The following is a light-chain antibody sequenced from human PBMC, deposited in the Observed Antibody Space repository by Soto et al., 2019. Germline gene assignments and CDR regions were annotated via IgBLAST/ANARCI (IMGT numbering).Light chain of an antibody. Sequence: EIVMTQSPATLSVSPGEXXXLSXXASQXVSSNLAWYQQKPGQAPRLLIYGASTRATGIPARFSGSGSGTEFTLTISSLQSEDFAVYYCQQYNNWPQTFGQGTKVEIK. CDR1: QXVSSN. CDR2: GAS. CDR3: QQYNNWPQT. V-gene: IGKV3-15*01. J-gene: IGKJ1*01.